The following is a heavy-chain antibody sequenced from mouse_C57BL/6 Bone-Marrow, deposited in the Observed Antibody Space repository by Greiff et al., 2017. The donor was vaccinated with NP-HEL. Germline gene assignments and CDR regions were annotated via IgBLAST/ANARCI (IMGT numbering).Heavy chain of an antibody. J-gene: IGHJ1*03. CDR2: ISDGGSYT. D-gene: IGHD1-1*01. CDR1: GFTFSSYA. V-gene: IGHV5-4*01. CDR3: AREPFVTTDWYFDV. Sequence: EVKVVESGGGLVKPGGSLKLSCAASGFTFSSYAMSWVRQTPEKRLEWVATISDGGSYTYYPDNVKGRFTISRDNAKNNLYLQMSHLKSEDTAMYYCAREPFVTTDWYFDVWGTGTTVTVSS.